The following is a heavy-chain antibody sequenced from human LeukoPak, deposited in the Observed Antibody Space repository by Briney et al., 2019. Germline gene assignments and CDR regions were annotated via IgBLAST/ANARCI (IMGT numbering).Heavy chain of an antibody. D-gene: IGHD6-13*01. V-gene: IGHV4-39*07. CDR3: ARDYYDCSSWYKSIDAFDI. CDR2: IYYSGTT. CDR1: GASISTIISY. J-gene: IGHJ3*02. Sequence: SETLSLTFTVSGASISTIISYWGWIRQTPGKGLEWIGSIYYSGTTYYNPSLKSRVTISVDTSKNQFSLKLSSVTAADTAVYYCARDYYDCSSWYKSIDAFDIWGQGTMVTVSS.